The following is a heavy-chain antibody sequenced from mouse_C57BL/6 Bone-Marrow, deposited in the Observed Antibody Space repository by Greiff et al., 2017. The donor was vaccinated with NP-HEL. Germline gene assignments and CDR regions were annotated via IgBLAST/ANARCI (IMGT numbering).Heavy chain of an antibody. CDR2: IYPGDGDT. CDR3: ARHLSAAVGGYYFDD. V-gene: IGHV1-82*01. J-gene: IGHJ2*01. Sequence: QVQLKESGPELVKPGASVKISCKASGYAFSSSWMNWVKQRPGKGLEWIGRIYPGDGDTNYNGKFKGKATLTADKSSSTAYMQLSSLTSEDSAVYFCARHLSAAVGGYYFDDWGQGTTLTVSS. D-gene: IGHD1-1*01. CDR1: GYAFSSSW.